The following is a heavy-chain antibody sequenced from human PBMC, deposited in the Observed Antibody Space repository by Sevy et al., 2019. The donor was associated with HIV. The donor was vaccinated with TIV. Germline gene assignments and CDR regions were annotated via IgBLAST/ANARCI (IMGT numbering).Heavy chain of an antibody. J-gene: IGHJ4*02. CDR1: GFTFSDYY. CDR3: ARDPSDYYDSSGYTFRGSGN. V-gene: IGHV3-11*01. Sequence: GGSLRLSCAASGFTFSDYYMSWIRQAPGKGLEWVSYISSSGSTIYYADSVKGRFTISRDNAKNSLYLQMNSLRAEDTAVYYCARDPSDYYDSSGYTFRGSGNWGQRTLVTVSS. CDR2: ISSSGSTI. D-gene: IGHD3-22*01.